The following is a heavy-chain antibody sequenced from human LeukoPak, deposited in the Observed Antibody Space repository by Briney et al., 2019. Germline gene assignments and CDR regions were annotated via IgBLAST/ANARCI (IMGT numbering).Heavy chain of an antibody. CDR3: AGRKENYYGSGSPQGMDV. CDR2: ISGSGGST. V-gene: IGHV3-23*01. CDR1: GFTFSSYG. D-gene: IGHD3-10*01. J-gene: IGHJ6*03. Sequence: GGSLRLSCAASGFTFSSYGMSWVRQAPGKGLEWVSAISGSGGSTYYADSVKGRFIISRDNSKNTLYLQMNSLGAEDTAVYYCAGRKENYYGSGSPQGMDVWGKGTTVTISS.